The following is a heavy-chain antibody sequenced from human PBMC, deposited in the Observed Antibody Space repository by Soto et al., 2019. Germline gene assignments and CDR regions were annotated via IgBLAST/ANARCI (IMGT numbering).Heavy chain of an antibody. J-gene: IGHJ5*02. D-gene: IGHD3-10*02. CDR1: GYTFNSHA. CDR3: GRDQSGIGYYVDWFDP. Sequence: QVQFMQSGAEVKKPGASVKVSCKASGYTFNSHAIHWVRQAPGQRPEWLGWINAGNGNTYYSEKFEGRVTVTRDTLATTVNMELTSLTYEDTAVYYCGRDQSGIGYYVDWFDPWGQGTLVTVSS. V-gene: IGHV1-3*01. CDR2: INAGNGNT.